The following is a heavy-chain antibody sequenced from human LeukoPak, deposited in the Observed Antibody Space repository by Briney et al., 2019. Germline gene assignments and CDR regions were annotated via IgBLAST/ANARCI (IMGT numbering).Heavy chain of an antibody. CDR3: VRLWDSCFDY. Sequence: GESLKIPCKTSGYTFTDYWIGWVRQMPGKGLEWMGIIYPIDSDSKYSPSFQGQVTISADKSINTAYLQWSSLKASDTGIYYCVRLWDSCFDYWGQGTLVTVSS. CDR1: GYTFTDYW. J-gene: IGHJ4*02. D-gene: IGHD2-15*01. V-gene: IGHV5-51*01. CDR2: IYPIDSDS.